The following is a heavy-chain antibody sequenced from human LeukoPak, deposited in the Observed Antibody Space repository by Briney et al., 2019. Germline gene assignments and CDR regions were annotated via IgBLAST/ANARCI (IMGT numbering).Heavy chain of an antibody. Sequence: SETLSLTCTVSGVSMNSYYWSWIRQPPGKGLEWIGYIYYSGSTHYNPSLKSRVTISIDTSKNQFSLKLSSVTASDTAVYYCARQDFGSGILPGYWGQGTLVTVSS. J-gene: IGHJ4*02. V-gene: IGHV4-59*08. CDR2: IYYSGST. CDR3: ARQDFGSGILPGY. CDR1: GVSMNSYY. D-gene: IGHD3-10*01.